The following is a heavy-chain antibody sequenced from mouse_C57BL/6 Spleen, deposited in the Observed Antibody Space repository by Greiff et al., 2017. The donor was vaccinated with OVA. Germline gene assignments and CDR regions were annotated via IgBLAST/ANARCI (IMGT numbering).Heavy chain of an antibody. CDR3: ARGGNYPYYFDD. J-gene: IGHJ2*01. D-gene: IGHD2-1*01. V-gene: IGHV1-50*01. Sequence: VQLQQPGAELVKPGASVKLSCKASGYTFPSSWMQWVKQRPGQGLEWIGEIDPSDSYTNYNQKFKGTATLTVDTSSSTAYMHLSSLTSEDSAVYYCARGGNYPYYFDDWGQGTTLTVSS. CDR1: GYTFPSSW. CDR2: IDPSDSYT.